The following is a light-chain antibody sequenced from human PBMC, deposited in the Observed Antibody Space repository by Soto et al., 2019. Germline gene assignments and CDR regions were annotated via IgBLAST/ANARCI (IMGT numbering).Light chain of an antibody. CDR2: GVS. CDR1: QSVSSN. V-gene: IGKV3-15*01. Sequence: EIVMTHSPATLSVSPWEIATLSCRASQSVSSNLAWYQQRPGQAPRLLIYGVSTRANNIPARFSGSGSGTEFTLTISSLQSEDFAVYYCQHYNNWPRTFGHGTKVDIK. CDR3: QHYNNWPRT. J-gene: IGKJ1*01.